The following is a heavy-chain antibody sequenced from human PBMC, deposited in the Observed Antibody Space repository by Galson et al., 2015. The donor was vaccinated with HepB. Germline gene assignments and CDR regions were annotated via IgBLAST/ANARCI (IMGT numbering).Heavy chain of an antibody. CDR1: GFTFDDYG. Sequence: SLRLSCAASGFTFDDYGMSWVRQAPGKGLEWVSGINWNGGSTGYADSVKGRFTISRDNAKNSLYLQMNSLRAEDTALYYCARDRGIAAAFDYWGQGTLVTVSS. J-gene: IGHJ4*02. D-gene: IGHD6-13*01. CDR2: INWNGGST. V-gene: IGHV3-20*04. CDR3: ARDRGIAAAFDY.